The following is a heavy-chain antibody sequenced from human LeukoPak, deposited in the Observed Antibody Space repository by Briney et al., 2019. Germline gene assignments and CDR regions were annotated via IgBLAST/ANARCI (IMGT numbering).Heavy chain of an antibody. Sequence: GGSLRLSCAASGFTFSSYAMNWVRQAPGKGLEWVSAISGSGGSTYYADSVKGRFTISRDKSKNTLYLQMNSLRAEDTAIYYCAKAPYYSGSSGYYYGGDYFDYWGQGTLVTVSS. D-gene: IGHD3-22*01. CDR3: AKAPYYSGSSGYYYGGDYFDY. CDR1: GFTFSSYA. V-gene: IGHV3-23*01. J-gene: IGHJ4*02. CDR2: ISGSGGST.